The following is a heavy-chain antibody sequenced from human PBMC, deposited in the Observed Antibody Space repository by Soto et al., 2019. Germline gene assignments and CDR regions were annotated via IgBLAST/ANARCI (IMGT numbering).Heavy chain of an antibody. CDR3: ARLSSSWYRGYFQH. J-gene: IGHJ1*01. Sequence: SETLSLTCAVYGGSFSGYYWSWIRQPPGKGLEWIGEINHSGSTNYNPSLKSRVTISVDTSKNQFSLKLSSVTAADTAVYYCARLSSSWYRGYFQHWGQGTLVTVSS. D-gene: IGHD6-13*01. CDR2: INHSGST. V-gene: IGHV4-34*01. CDR1: GGSFSGYY.